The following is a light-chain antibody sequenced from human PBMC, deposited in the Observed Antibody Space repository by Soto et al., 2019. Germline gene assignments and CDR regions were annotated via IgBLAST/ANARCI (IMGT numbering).Light chain of an antibody. V-gene: IGKV3-20*01. CDR1: ESISSSY. Sequence: EIVLTQSPGTLSLSPGERATLSCGASESISSSYVAWYQQKPGQAPRLLIYGASRRATGIPDRFSGSGSRTDFTLTITRLDPEDFAVYYCQQYGSSPFTFGPGTTVDIK. CDR3: QQYGSSPFT. J-gene: IGKJ3*01. CDR2: GAS.